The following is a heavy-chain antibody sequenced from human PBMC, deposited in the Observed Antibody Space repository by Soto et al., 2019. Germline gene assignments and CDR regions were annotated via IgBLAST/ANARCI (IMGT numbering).Heavy chain of an antibody. CDR3: ATVFDL. V-gene: IGHV3-74*01. J-gene: IGHJ5*02. CDR2: IDTDGGGT. CDR1: GFTLGSHR. Sequence: DVQLVESGGGLVQPGGSLRVSCAASGFTLGSHRIHWVRQPPGKGLEWVSRIDTDGGGTSYADSVNGRFTISTDNAKNTVYLQMNGLRAEDTAVYYCATVFDLWGQGTLVTVSS.